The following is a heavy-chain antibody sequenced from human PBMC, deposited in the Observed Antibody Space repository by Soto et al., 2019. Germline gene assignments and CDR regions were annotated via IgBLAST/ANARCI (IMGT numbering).Heavy chain of an antibody. CDR1: GFTFSRHT. D-gene: IGHD2-2*01. J-gene: IGHJ6*02. CDR3: ARDLSSCSSARCYSFYYGMDL. CDR2: IGPNGNGP. V-gene: IGHV3-64*04. Sequence: PGGSLRLSCSASGFTFSRHTMYWVRQAPGKGLEYVSSIGPNGNGPYYADSVKGRFTISRDNSENKLYLQMNSLRAEDSAPYYCARDLSSCSSARCYSFYYGMDLWGQGTTVTVSS.